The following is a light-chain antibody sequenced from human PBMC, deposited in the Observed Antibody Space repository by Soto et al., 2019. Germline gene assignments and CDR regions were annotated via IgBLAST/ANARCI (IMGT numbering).Light chain of an antibody. CDR3: AAWDDSLSGPVYG. Sequence: QSALTQPPSASGTPGQRVTISCSGSSSNIGSNYVYWYQQLPGTAPKLLIYRNNQRPSGVPDRFSGSKSGTSASLAISGLRSEDEADYYCAAWDDSLSGPVYGFGTGTKVTVL. V-gene: IGLV1-47*01. CDR2: RNN. CDR1: SSNIGSNY. J-gene: IGLJ1*01.